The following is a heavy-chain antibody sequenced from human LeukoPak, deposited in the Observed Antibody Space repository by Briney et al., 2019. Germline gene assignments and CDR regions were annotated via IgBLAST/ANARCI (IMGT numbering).Heavy chain of an antibody. D-gene: IGHD5-12*01. V-gene: IGHV4-4*02. J-gene: IGHJ4*02. CDR2: VHLSGTS. Sequence: SETLSLTCAVSGGAILTTNWWSWVRQPPGKGLEWIGEVHLSGTSNYNPSLKSRVSMSIDKSKNQLSLKLSSVTAADTAVYYCARHSAGGYDRDFDYWGQGTLVTVSS. CDR3: ARHSAGGYDRDFDY. CDR1: GGAILTTNW.